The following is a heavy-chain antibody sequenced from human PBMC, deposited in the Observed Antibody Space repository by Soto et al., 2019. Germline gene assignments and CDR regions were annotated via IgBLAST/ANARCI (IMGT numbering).Heavy chain of an antibody. Sequence: GESLKISCNASGYSFTSYWIGWVRQMPGKGLEWMGIIYPGDSDTIYSPSFQGQVTISADKSISTAYLQWNSLKASDTAMYYCARPPYSASYYYFDQWGQGTPVTVSS. CDR1: GYSFTSYW. CDR2: IYPGDSDT. D-gene: IGHD1-26*01. V-gene: IGHV5-51*01. CDR3: ARPPYSASYYYFDQ. J-gene: IGHJ4*02.